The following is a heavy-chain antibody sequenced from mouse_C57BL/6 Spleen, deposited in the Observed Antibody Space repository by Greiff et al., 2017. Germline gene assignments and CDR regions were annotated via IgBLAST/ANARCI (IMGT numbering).Heavy chain of an antibody. Sequence: VQLQQPGAELVMPGASVKLSCKASGYTFTSYWMHWVKQRPGQGLEWIGEIDPSDSYTNYNQKFKGKSTLTVDKSSSTAYMQLSSLTSEDSAVYYCARTRDDYDAGDYFDYWGQGTTLTVSS. V-gene: IGHV1-69*01. CDR3: ARTRDDYDAGDYFDY. CDR1: GYTFTSYW. J-gene: IGHJ2*01. D-gene: IGHD2-4*01. CDR2: IDPSDSYT.